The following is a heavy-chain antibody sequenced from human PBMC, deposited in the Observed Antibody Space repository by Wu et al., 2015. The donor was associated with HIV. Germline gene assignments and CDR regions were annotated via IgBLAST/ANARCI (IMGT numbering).Heavy chain of an antibody. J-gene: IGHJ4*02. Sequence: QVQLVQSGAEVKKPGASVKVSCKVSGYTLSELSMHWVRQAPGKGLEWMGGFDPKNDERIYAQKFQGRVTMTEDTSTDTAYMELSNMKFEDTVVYYCAITSLWFGDSWGQGTLVTGLL. CDR1: GYTLSELS. V-gene: IGHV1-24*01. CDR3: AITSLWFGDS. CDR2: FDPKNDER. D-gene: IGHD3-10*01.